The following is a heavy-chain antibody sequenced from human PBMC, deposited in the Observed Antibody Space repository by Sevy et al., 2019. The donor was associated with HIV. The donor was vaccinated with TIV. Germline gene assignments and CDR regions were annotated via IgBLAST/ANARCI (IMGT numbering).Heavy chain of an antibody. CDR1: GFTFDDYA. D-gene: IGHD2-2*01. CDR3: AKDKGGGCSSTSCYSYYYYGMDV. V-gene: IGHV3-9*01. J-gene: IGHJ6*02. CDR2: ISWNSGSI. Sequence: GGSLRLSCAASGFTFDDYAMHWVRQAPGKGLEWVSGISWNSGSIGYADSVKDRFTISRDNAKNSLYLQMNSLRAEDTALYYCAKDKGGGCSSTSCYSYYYYGMDVWGQGTTVTVSS.